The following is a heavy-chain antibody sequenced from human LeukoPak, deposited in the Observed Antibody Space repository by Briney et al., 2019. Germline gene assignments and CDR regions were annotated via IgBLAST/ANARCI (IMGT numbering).Heavy chain of an antibody. CDR3: AKTGRTYGDFPYFDY. J-gene: IGHJ4*01. Sequence: GGSLRLSCAASGFTFSTYGMHWVRQAPGRGLEWVAAILYDGGNKYADSVKGRFTISRDTSKNTLLLQMNSLRPEDTAVYYCAKTGRTYGDFPYFDYWGHRTLVTVSS. D-gene: IGHD4-17*01. CDR1: GFTFSTYG. CDR2: ILYDGGNK. V-gene: IGHV3-30*18.